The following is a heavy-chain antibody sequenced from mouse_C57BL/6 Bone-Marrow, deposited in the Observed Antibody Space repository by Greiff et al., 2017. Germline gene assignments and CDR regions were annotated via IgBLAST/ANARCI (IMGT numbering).Heavy chain of an antibody. CDR1: GYTFTDYY. CDR3: ARELDSSGYGVAY. V-gene: IGHV1-26*01. J-gene: IGHJ3*01. CDR2: INPNNGGT. Sequence: EVQLQQSGPELVKPGASVKISCKASGYTFTDYYMNWVKQSHGKSLEWIGDINPNNGGTSYNQKVKGKATLTLDKSSSTAYMGLRSLTSEDSAVYYCARELDSSGYGVAYWGQGTLVTVSA. D-gene: IGHD3-2*02.